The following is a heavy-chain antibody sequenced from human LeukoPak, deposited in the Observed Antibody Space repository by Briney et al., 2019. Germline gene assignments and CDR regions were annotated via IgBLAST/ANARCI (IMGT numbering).Heavy chain of an antibody. J-gene: IGHJ4*02. CDR3: AHCAAPEIWMRQLVEEGFDY. D-gene: IGHD6-6*01. CDR2: IYWNDDK. Sequence: SGPTLVKPTQTLTLTCTFSGFSLSTSGVGVGWIRQPPGKALEWLALIYWNDDKRYSPSLKSRLTITKDTSKNQVVLTMTNMDPVDTATYYCAHCAAPEIWMRQLVEEGFDYWGQGTLVTVSS. CDR1: GFSLSTSGVG. V-gene: IGHV2-5*01.